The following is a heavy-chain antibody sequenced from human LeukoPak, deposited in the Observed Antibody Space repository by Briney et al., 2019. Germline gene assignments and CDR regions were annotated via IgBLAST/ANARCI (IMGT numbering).Heavy chain of an antibody. CDR1: GYSFTSYW. CDR2: IDPTDSYT. J-gene: IGHJ4*02. V-gene: IGHV5-10-1*01. D-gene: IGHD5-12*01. CDR3: ARVKRGYPDDY. Sequence: GESLRISCEGSGYSFTSYWISWVRQMPGKGLEWMGRIDPTDSYTYYSPLFQGHVTISADKSISTAYLQWSSLKASDTGMYYCARVKRGYPDDYWGQGSLVTVSS.